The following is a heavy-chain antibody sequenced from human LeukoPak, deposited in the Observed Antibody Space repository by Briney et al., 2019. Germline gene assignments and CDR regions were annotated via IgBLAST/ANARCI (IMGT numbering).Heavy chain of an antibody. CDR2: IYYSGST. D-gene: IGHD3-22*01. CDR1: GDSISSNNYY. Sequence: PSETLSLTCTVSGDSISSNNYYWGWIRQPPGKGLEWIGGIYYSGSTYKNPSLKSRVTISVDTTKNQFSLKLTSVTAADTAVYYCASSPSGYWWNFDCWGQGTLVSVSS. CDR3: ASSPSGYWWNFDC. V-gene: IGHV4-39*01. J-gene: IGHJ4*02.